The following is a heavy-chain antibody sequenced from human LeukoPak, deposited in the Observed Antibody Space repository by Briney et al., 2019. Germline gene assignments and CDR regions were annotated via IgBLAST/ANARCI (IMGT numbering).Heavy chain of an antibody. Sequence: GASVKVSCKASGYTFTSYAMNWVRQAPGKGLEWMGGFDPEDGETIYAQKFQGRVTMTEDTSTDTAYMELSSLRSEDTAVYYCAREDHESPWIQLWHLIEDWGQGTLVTVSS. V-gene: IGHV1-24*01. CDR2: FDPEDGET. D-gene: IGHD5-18*01. CDR3: AREDHESPWIQLWHLIED. CDR1: GYTFTSYA. J-gene: IGHJ4*02.